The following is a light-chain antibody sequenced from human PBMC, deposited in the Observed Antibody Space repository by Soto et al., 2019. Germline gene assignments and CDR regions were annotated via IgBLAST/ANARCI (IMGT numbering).Light chain of an antibody. Sequence: EIVMTQSPATLSVSPGERAPLSCRTSQSVSSSLAWYQQKPGQAPSLLIYGASTRATGIPARFSGSGSGTEFTLTISSLQSEDCAVYYCQQYKNWPWTFGQGTKVDIK. V-gene: IGKV3-15*01. CDR3: QQYKNWPWT. CDR2: GAS. J-gene: IGKJ1*01. CDR1: QSVSSS.